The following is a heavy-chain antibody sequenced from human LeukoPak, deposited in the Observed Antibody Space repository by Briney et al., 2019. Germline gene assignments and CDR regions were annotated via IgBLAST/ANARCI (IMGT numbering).Heavy chain of an antibody. Sequence: GGSLRLSSAASGFTFSSYGMHWVRQAPGKGLEWVAVISYDGSNKYYADSVKGRFTISRDNSKNTLYLQMNSLRAEDTAVYYCAKDRWLPDYWGQGTLVTVSS. CDR2: ISYDGSNK. D-gene: IGHD5-24*01. CDR3: AKDRWLPDY. CDR1: GFTFSSYG. V-gene: IGHV3-30*18. J-gene: IGHJ4*02.